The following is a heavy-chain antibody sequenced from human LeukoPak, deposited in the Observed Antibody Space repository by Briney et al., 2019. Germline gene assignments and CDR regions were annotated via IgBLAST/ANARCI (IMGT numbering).Heavy chain of an antibody. V-gene: IGHV3-7*01. CDR3: ARDYCTSCRKLDAFDI. Sequence: GGSLRLSCAASGFTFSSHWMSWVRQAPGKGLEWVANIKQDGSEKYYVDSVKGRFTISRDNAKNSLYLQMNSLRAEDTAVYYCARDYCTSCRKLDAFDIWGQGTMVTVSS. J-gene: IGHJ3*02. CDR2: IKQDGSEK. CDR1: GFTFSSHW. D-gene: IGHD2-2*01.